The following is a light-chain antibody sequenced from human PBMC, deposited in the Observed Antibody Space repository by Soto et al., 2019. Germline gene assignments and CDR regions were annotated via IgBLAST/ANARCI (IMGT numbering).Light chain of an antibody. Sequence: EIVMTQSPATLSVSPGERATLSCRASQSVSSNLGWYQQKPGQAPRLLIYGASTRATGIPDRFSSSGSGTEFTLTISSLQSEDFAVYYCQQYNNWRLITFGQGTRLEIK. CDR2: GAS. V-gene: IGKV3-15*01. J-gene: IGKJ5*01. CDR1: QSVSSN. CDR3: QQYNNWRLIT.